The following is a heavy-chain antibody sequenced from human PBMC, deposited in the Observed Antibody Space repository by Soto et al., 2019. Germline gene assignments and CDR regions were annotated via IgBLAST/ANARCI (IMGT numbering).Heavy chain of an antibody. V-gene: IGHV1-18*01. CDR1: GYAFTTYG. CDR3: ARGRYGDY. D-gene: IGHD1-1*01. Sequence: QVHLVQSGAEVKKPGASVKVSCQGSGYAFTTYGITWVLQAPGQGLEWRGWISAHNGNTNYAQKRQGRVTVTRDTSTSTAYMELRSLRYDDTAVYYCARGRYGDYWGQGALVTVSS. CDR2: ISAHNGNT. J-gene: IGHJ4*02.